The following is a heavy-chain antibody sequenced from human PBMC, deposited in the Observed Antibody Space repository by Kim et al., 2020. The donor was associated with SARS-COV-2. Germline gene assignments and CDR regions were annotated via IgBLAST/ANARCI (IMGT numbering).Heavy chain of an antibody. V-gene: IGHV3-21*01. D-gene: IGHD2-8*01. CDR2: ISSSSSYI. Sequence: GGSLRLSCAASGFTFSSYSMNWVRQAPGKGLEWVSSISSSSSYIYYADSVKGRFTISRDNAKNSLYLQMNSLRAEDTAVYYCARTPCTNGVCYFDYWGQGTLVTVSS. CDR1: GFTFSSYS. CDR3: ARTPCTNGVCYFDY. J-gene: IGHJ4*02.